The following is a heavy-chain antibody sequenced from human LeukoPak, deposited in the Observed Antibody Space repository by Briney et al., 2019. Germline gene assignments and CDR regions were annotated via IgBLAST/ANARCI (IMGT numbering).Heavy chain of an antibody. CDR2: FDPEDGET. V-gene: IGHV1-24*01. Sequence: GASVKVSCKVSGYTLTELSMHWVRQAPGKGLEWMGGFDPEDGETIYAQKFQGRVTMTEDTSTDTAYMELSSLRSEDTAVYYCARARPLAYRYKRALRQNYYFDYWGQGTLVTVSS. CDR3: ARARPLAYRYKRALRQNYYFDY. CDR1: GYTLTELS. D-gene: IGHD3-3*01. J-gene: IGHJ4*02.